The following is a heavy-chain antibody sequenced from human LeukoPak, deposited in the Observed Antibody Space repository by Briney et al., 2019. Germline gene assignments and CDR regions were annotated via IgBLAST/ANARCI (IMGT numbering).Heavy chain of an antibody. CDR1: GGSISSYY. CDR3: ARGGADFWSGYSHLNWFDP. Sequence: SETLSLTCTVSGGSISSYYWSWIRQPAGKGLEWIGRIYTSGSTNYNPSLKRRVTMSVDTSENQFSLKLSSVTAADTAVYYCARGGADFWSGYSHLNWFDPWGQGTLVTVSS. D-gene: IGHD3-3*01. CDR2: IYTSGST. V-gene: IGHV4-4*07. J-gene: IGHJ5*02.